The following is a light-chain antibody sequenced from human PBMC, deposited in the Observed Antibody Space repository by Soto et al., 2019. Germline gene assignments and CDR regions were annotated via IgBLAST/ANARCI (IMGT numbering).Light chain of an antibody. Sequence: QSVLTQPPSLSGAPGQRVTISCTGSGSNIGAPYDVHWYQHLPGTAPKLLIYGSTNRPSGVPGRFSGSKSGTSASLAITGLQAEDEADYCCQSYDSSLSGYVFGGGTKVTVL. CDR1: GSNIGAPYD. CDR2: GST. J-gene: IGLJ1*01. CDR3: QSYDSSLSGYV. V-gene: IGLV1-40*01.